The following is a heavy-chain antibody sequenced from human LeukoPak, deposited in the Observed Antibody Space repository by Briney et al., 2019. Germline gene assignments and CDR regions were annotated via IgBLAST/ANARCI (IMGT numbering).Heavy chain of an antibody. D-gene: IGHD6-13*01. CDR2: ISSSSSYI. CDR1: GFTFSSYS. Sequence: PGGSLRLSCAASGFTFSSYSMNWVRQAPGKGLEWVSSISSSSSYIYYADSVKGRFTISRDNAKNSLYLQMNSLRAEDTAVYYCARIAAAGTYAFDIWGQGTMVTVSS. J-gene: IGHJ3*02. V-gene: IGHV3-21*01. CDR3: ARIAAAGTYAFDI.